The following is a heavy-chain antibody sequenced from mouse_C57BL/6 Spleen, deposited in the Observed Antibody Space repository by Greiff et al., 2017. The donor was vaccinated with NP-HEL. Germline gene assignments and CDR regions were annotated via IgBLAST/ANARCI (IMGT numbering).Heavy chain of an antibody. D-gene: IGHD6-1*01. J-gene: IGHJ4*01. CDR1: GYTFTSYG. CDR3: ASSDAMDY. Sequence: VKLMESGAELARPGASVKLSCKASGYTFTSYGISWVKQRTGQGLEWIGEIYPRSGNTYYNEKFKGKATLTADKSSSTAYMELRSLTSEDSAVYFCASSDAMDYWGQGTSVTVSS. CDR2: IYPRSGNT. V-gene: IGHV1-81*01.